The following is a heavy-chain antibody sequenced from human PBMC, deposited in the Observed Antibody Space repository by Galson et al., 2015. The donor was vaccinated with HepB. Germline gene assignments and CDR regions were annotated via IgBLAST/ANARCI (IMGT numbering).Heavy chain of an antibody. V-gene: IGHV1-69*13. Sequence: SVKVSCKASGGTFSNFAISWVRQAPGQGLEWMGQIIPIFGIANYPQKFRGTVTITADESTSTAYMELSSLRSEDTAVYYCARDRMYSSSWYVRLINWFDPWGQGTLVTVSS. CDR1: GGTFSNFA. CDR2: IIPIFGIA. D-gene: IGHD6-13*01. J-gene: IGHJ5*02. CDR3: ARDRMYSSSWYVRLINWFDP.